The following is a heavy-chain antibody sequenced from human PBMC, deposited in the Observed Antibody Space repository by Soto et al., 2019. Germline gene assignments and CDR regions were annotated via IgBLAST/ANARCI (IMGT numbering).Heavy chain of an antibody. V-gene: IGHV1-2*04. D-gene: IGHD2-15*01. CDR3: ARDPLVVVAGQYYYYGMDV. J-gene: IGHJ6*02. CDR2: INPNSGGT. CDR1: GYTFTGYY. Sequence: QVQLVQSGAEVKKPGASVKVSCKASGYTFTGYYMHWVRQAPGQGLEWMGWINPNSGGTNYAQKLQGWVTMTRDTSISTAYMELSRLRSDDTAVYYCARDPLVVVAGQYYYYGMDVWGQGTTVTVSS.